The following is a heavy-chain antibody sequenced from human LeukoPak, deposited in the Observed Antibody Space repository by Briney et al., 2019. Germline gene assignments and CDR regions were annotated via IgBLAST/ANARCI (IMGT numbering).Heavy chain of an antibody. CDR1: GFTFSSYW. V-gene: IGHV3-7*01. CDR2: IKQDGSEK. CDR3: ASNLIKVLHAFDI. J-gene: IGHJ3*02. D-gene: IGHD2-15*01. Sequence: GGSLRLSCAASGFTFSSYWMSWVRQAPGKGLEWVANIKQDGSEKYYVDSVKGRFTISRANAKNSLYLQMNSLRAEDTAVYYCASNLIKVLHAFDIWGQGTVVTVSS.